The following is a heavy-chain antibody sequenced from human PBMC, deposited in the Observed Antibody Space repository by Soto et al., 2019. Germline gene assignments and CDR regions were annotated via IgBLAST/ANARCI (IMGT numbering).Heavy chain of an antibody. CDR2: IYYSGST. Sequence: QLQLQESGPGLVKPSETLSLTCTVSGGSISSSSYYWGWIRQPPGKGLEWIGSIYYSGSTYYNPSLKSRVTISVDTSKNQFSLKLSSVTAADTAVYYCARQGYYYGSGSFDYWGQGTLVTVSS. D-gene: IGHD3-10*01. CDR1: GGSISSSSYY. V-gene: IGHV4-39*01. CDR3: ARQGYYYGSGSFDY. J-gene: IGHJ4*02.